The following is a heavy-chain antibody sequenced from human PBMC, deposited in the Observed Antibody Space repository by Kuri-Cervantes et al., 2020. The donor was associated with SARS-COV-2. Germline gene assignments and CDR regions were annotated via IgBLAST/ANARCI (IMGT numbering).Heavy chain of an antibody. D-gene: IGHD5-18*01. CDR1: GGTFSSYA. Sequence: SVKVSCKASGGTFSSYAISWVRQAPGQGLEWMGGIIPIFGTANYAQKFQGRVTITTDESTSTAYMELSSLRSEDTAVYYCARVRGYSYGYRGDHYMDVWGKGTTVTVSS. V-gene: IGHV1-69*05. CDR2: IIPIFGTA. CDR3: ARVRGYSYGYRGDHYMDV. J-gene: IGHJ6*03.